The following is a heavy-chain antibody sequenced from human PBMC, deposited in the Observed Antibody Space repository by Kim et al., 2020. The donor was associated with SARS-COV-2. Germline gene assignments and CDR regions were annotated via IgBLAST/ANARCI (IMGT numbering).Heavy chain of an antibody. J-gene: IGHJ4*02. CDR1: GYTFINYA. Sequence: ASVKVSCKASGYTFINYAVHWVRQAPGQRLEWIGGINADNGDTDYSQTFQARVTITRDTSASTAYMEMSGLRSEDTAVYYCARGGSGRYPVDYWGQGTLVTVSS. CDR3: ARGGSGRYPVDY. D-gene: IGHD1-26*01. CDR2: INADNGDT. V-gene: IGHV1-3*01.